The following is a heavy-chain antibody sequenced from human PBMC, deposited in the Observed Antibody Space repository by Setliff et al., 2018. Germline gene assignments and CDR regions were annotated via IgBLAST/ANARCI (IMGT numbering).Heavy chain of an antibody. D-gene: IGHD3-10*01. V-gene: IGHV4-34*01. CDR2: IYHGGDT. CDR3: ARHDARGYYYYMDV. CDR1: GGSFSDYY. Sequence: SETLSLTCAASGGSFSDYYWTWIRQPPGKGLEWIGRIYHGGDTYYNASLKSRLTISVDTSKNQFSLKLSSVTAADTAIYYCARHDARGYYYYMDVWGEGTTVTVSS. J-gene: IGHJ6*03.